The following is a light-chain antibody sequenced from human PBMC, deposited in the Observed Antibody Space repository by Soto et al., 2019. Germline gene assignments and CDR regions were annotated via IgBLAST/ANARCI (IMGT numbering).Light chain of an antibody. CDR2: LGS. CDR1: QSLLHSNGYNY. J-gene: IGKJ1*01. V-gene: IGKV2-28*01. Sequence: DFLVIQFPLSLPVTPGEPASISCRSSQSLLHSNGYNYLDWYLQKPGQSPQLLIYLGSNRASGVPDRFRGSGSGTDFTLKISRVEAEEVRSYCCMRALQQYLTFGQCTKV. CDR3: MRALQQYLT.